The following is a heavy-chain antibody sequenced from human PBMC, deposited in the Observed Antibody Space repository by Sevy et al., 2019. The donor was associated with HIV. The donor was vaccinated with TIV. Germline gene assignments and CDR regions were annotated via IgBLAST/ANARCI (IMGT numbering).Heavy chain of an antibody. D-gene: IGHD3-10*01. CDR1: GGTFSSYA. CDR2: IIPIFGTA. Sequence: ASVKVSCKASGGTFSSYAISWVRQAPGQGLEWMGGIIPIFGTANYAQKFQGRVTITADESTSTAYMELSSLRSEDTAVYYCARDRITMVQGVPLDYYGMDVWGPGTTVTVSS. CDR3: ARDRITMVQGVPLDYYGMDV. V-gene: IGHV1-69*13. J-gene: IGHJ6*02.